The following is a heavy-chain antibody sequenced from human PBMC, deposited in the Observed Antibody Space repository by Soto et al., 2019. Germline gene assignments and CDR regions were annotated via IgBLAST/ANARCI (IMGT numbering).Heavy chain of an antibody. CDR3: ARDGRYDSGDYFDY. Sequence: GSLRLSCAASGFTFSSYGMHWVRQAPGKGLEWVAVIWYDGSNKYYADSVKGRFTISRDNSKNTLYLQMNSLRAEDTAVYYCARDGRYDSGDYFDYWGQGTLVTVSS. J-gene: IGHJ4*02. CDR1: GFTFSSYG. V-gene: IGHV3-33*01. CDR2: IWYDGSNK. D-gene: IGHD3-22*01.